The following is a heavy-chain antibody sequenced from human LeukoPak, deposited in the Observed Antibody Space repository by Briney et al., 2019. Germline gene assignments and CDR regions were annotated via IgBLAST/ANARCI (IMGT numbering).Heavy chain of an antibody. J-gene: IGHJ3*02. D-gene: IGHD3-9*01. Sequence: SETLSLTCTVAGHSISTDYYWAWVRQPPGKGLEWIGGIYQSGSTYYNPSLKSRVTILADTSKNQFSLKLSSVTAADTAVYYCARDLGRYYDRGTLSAFDIWGQGTVVTVSS. V-gene: IGHV4-38-2*02. CDR2: IYQSGST. CDR1: GHSISTDYY. CDR3: ARDLGRYYDRGTLSAFDI.